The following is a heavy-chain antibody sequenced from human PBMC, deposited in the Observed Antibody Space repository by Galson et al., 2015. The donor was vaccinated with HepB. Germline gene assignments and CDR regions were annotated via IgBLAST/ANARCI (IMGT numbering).Heavy chain of an antibody. Sequence: SETLSLTCTVSGDSISSYSWSWIRQPPGKGLEWIGYSYYSGSTNYNPSLRSRVTISVDTSENQLSLRLSSVTAADTAVYYCATTTGDLGQYYYFDLWGRGTLVTVS. CDR1: GDSISSYS. J-gene: IGHJ2*01. CDR3: ATTTGDLGQYYYFDL. V-gene: IGHV4-59*08. CDR2: SYYSGST. D-gene: IGHD2/OR15-2a*01.